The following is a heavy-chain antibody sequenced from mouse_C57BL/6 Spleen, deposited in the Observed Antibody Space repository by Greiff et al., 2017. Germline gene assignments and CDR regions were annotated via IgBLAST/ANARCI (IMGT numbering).Heavy chain of an antibody. V-gene: IGHV1-82*01. CDR3: ERKGYSNDAMDY. D-gene: IGHD2-5*01. J-gene: IGHJ4*01. CDR2: IYPGDGDT. Sequence: VQLQQSGPELVKPGASVKISCKASGYAFSSSWMNWVKQRPGKGLEWIGRIYPGDGDTNYNGKFKGKATLTADKSSSTAYMQLSSLTSEDSAVXFCERKGYSNDAMDYWGQGTSVTVSS. CDR1: GYAFSSSW.